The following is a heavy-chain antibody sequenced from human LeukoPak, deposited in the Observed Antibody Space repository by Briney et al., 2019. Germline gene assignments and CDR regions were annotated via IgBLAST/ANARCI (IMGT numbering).Heavy chain of an antibody. J-gene: IGHJ4*02. CDR1: GFTFSDHA. CDR3: AKRPDRSYYDRTGYYYFDY. D-gene: IGHD3-22*01. CDR2: INGNGGGS. V-gene: IGHV3-23*01. Sequence: GGSLRLSCAASGFTFSDHAMSWVRQAPAKGLEWVSSINGNGGGSYYIDSVKGRFTVSRDNSENTLYLQMNSLRAEDTAVYYCAKRPDRSYYDRTGYYYFDYWGRGTLVTVSS.